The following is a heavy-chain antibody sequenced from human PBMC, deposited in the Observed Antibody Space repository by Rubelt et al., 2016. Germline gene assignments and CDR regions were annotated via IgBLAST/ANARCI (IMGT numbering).Heavy chain of an antibody. CDR3: ARAVIAHNAFDL. CDR2: IIPMHNVA. Sequence: QVQLVQSGPEVEKPGSSVKVSCKASGGTFSTHTITWVRQAPGQGLEWMGGIIPMHNVAHSAEKFQDRVKITADRSTNTAYMELSSLTSEDTAVYYCARAVIAHNAFDLWGQGTLVTVSS. CDR1: GGTFSTHT. V-gene: IGHV1-69*10. D-gene: IGHD2-21*01. J-gene: IGHJ3*01.